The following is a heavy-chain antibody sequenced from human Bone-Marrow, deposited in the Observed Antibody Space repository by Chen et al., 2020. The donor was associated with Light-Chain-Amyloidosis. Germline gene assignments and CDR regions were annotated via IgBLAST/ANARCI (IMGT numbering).Heavy chain of an antibody. J-gene: IGHJ4*02. V-gene: IGHV1-69*01. Sequence: VQLVQSGAEVKKPGSSVKVSCKASGGTFSSYANSWVRQAPGQGLEWMGGIIPIFVTVNYAQKFQGRVTITADESTGTAYMELSSLRSEDTAVYYCARDSGYCSGGSCYSINFWGQGTLVTVSS. D-gene: IGHD2-15*01. CDR2: IIPIFVTV. CDR3: ARDSGYCSGGSCYSINF. CDR1: GGTFSSYA.